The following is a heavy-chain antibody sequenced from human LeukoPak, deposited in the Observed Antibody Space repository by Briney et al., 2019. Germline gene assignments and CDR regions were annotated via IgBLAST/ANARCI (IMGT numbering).Heavy chain of an antibody. CDR2: FDPEDGET. CDR3: ATTVYFDWSNNWFDP. J-gene: IGHJ5*02. V-gene: IGHV1-24*01. D-gene: IGHD3-9*01. Sequence: GASVKVSCKVSGYTLTELSMHWVRQAPGKGLEWMGGFDPEDGETIYAQKFQGRVTMTEDTSTDTAYTELSSLRSEDTAVYYCATTVYFDWSNNWFDPWGQGTLVTVSS. CDR1: GYTLTELS.